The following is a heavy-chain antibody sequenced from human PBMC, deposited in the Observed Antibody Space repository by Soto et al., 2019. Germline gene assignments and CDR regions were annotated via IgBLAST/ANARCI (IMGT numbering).Heavy chain of an antibody. CDR2: IRSKANSYAT. CDR3: TSPSPWYSSSFYYGMDV. J-gene: IGHJ6*02. CDR1: GFTFSGSA. D-gene: IGHD6-6*01. V-gene: IGHV3-73*01. Sequence: LRLSCAASGFTFSGSAMHWVRQASGKGLEWVGRIRSKANSYATAYAASVKGRFTISRDDSKNTAYLQMNSLKTEDTAVYYCTSPSPWYSSSFYYGMDVWGQGTTVTVSS.